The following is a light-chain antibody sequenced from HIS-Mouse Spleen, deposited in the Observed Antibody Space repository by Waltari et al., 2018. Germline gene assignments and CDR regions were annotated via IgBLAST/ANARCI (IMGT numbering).Light chain of an antibody. CDR1: QSVSSSY. CDR2: GAS. V-gene: IGKV3-20*01. Sequence: DIVLTHSPGTLPLPPGKRATLSSRASQSVSSSYLAWYQQKPGQAPRLLIYGASSRATGIPDRFSGSGSGTDFTLTISRLEPEDFAVYYCQQYGSPWTFGQGTKVEIK. CDR3: QQYGSPWT. J-gene: IGKJ1*01.